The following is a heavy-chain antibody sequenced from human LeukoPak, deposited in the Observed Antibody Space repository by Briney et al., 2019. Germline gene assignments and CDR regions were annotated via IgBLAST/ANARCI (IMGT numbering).Heavy chain of an antibody. J-gene: IGHJ5*02. Sequence: SVRVSCKASGGTFSSYTISWVRQAPGQGLEWMGRIIPILGIANYAQKFKGRVTITANKSTSTAYMELSSLRSEDTAVYYCARVPNYYGSGSYLNWFDPWGQGTLVTVSS. D-gene: IGHD3-10*01. CDR1: GGTFSSYT. CDR2: IIPILGIA. V-gene: IGHV1-69*02. CDR3: ARVPNYYGSGSYLNWFDP.